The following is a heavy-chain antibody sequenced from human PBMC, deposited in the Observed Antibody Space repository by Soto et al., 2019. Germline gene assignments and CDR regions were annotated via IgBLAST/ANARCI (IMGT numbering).Heavy chain of an antibody. CDR2: LDAEDGET. D-gene: IGHD2-2*01. CDR3: ATLPRTIERTPAAIWSFDS. Sequence: ASVEVSCKVSGYSLSDLSIHWVRQAPGKGLEWMGGLDAEDGETIYAQKLQGRGTMTEDTSTDTAYMELSSLTSGDTAMYYCATLPRTIERTPAAIWSFDSWGQGTLVTVSS. V-gene: IGHV1-24*01. J-gene: IGHJ4*02. CDR1: GYSLSDLS.